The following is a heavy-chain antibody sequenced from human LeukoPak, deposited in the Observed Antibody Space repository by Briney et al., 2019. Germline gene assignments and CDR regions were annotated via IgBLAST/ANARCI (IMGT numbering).Heavy chain of an antibody. J-gene: IGHJ4*02. CDR3: ARQIGVWFGELYPANFDY. V-gene: IGHV4-39*01. D-gene: IGHD3-10*01. CDR2: IYYSGST. Sequence: SETLSLTCTVSGGSISGSSYYWGWIRQPPGKGLEWIGSIYYSGSTYYNPSLKSRVTISVDTSKNQFSLKLSSVTAADTAVYYCARQIGVWFGELYPANFDYWGQGTLVTVSS. CDR1: GGSISGSSYY.